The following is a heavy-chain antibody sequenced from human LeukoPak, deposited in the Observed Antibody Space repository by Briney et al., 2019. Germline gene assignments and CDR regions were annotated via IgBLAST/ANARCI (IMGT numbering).Heavy chain of an antibody. CDR3: ARPGGSNYYYYMDV. CDR1: GFTFDDYG. CDR2: INWNGGST. Sequence: GGSLRLSCAASGFTFDDYGMSWVRQAPGKGQEWVSGINWNGGSTGYADSVKGRFTISRDNAKNSLYLQMNSLRAEDTALYYCARPGGSNYYYYMDVWGKGTTVTVSS. J-gene: IGHJ6*03. D-gene: IGHD3-16*01. V-gene: IGHV3-20*04.